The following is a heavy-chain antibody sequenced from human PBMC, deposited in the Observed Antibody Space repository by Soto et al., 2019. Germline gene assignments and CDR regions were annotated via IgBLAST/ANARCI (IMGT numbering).Heavy chain of an antibody. CDR3: ARESQEQQLVRYYYYGMDV. V-gene: IGHV4-31*03. J-gene: IGHJ6*02. Sequence: QVQLQESGPGLVKPSQTLSLTCTVSGGSISSGGYYWSWIRQHPGKGLEWIGYIYYSGSTYYNPSLKSRVTISVDTSKNQFSLKLSSVTAADTAVYYCARESQEQQLVRYYYYGMDVWGQGTTVTVSS. CDR2: IYYSGST. D-gene: IGHD6-13*01. CDR1: GGSISSGGYY.